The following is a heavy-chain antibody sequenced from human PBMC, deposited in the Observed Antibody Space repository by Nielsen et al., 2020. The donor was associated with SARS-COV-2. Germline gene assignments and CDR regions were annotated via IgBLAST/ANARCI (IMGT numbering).Heavy chain of an antibody. CDR2: ISYHGEDK. CDR3: ARDKWESVAIVPYNWFDL. V-gene: IGHV3-30*04. J-gene: IGHJ5*02. CDR1: GFTFRHYA. Sequence: GESLKIPCAAPGFTFRHYAMYWIRQAPGKGLEWVASISYHGEDKYYADAVKGRFTISRDNSKSRQYLQMNSLRPEDTAVYYCARDKWESVAIVPYNWFDLWGQGTLVTVSS. D-gene: IGHD5-12*01.